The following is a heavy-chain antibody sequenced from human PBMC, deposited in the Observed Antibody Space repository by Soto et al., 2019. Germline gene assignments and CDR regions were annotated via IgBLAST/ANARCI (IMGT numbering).Heavy chain of an antibody. CDR2: IYYSGST. V-gene: IGHV4-59*01. CDR3: ARDKTMRSLHAYYFDY. J-gene: IGHJ4*02. Sequence: TETLSLTCTVSGGSISSYYWSWIRQPPGKGLEWIGYIYYSGSTNYNPSLKSRVTISVDTSKNQFSLKLSSVTAADTAVYYCARDKTMRSLHAYYFDYSGPGIMVTV. CDR1: GGSISSYY.